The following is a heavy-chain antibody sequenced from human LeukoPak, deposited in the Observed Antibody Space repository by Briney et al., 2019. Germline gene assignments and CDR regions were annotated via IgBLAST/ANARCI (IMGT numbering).Heavy chain of an antibody. CDR2: INPNSGGT. J-gene: IGHJ4*02. CDR1: GYTFTGYY. D-gene: IGHD3-10*01. Sequence: ASVKVSCKASGYTFTGYYMHWVRQAPGQGLEWMGWINPNSGGTNYAQKFQGWVTMTRDTSISTAYMELSRLRPDDTAVYYCAREEGIYGSGSYCLDYWGQGTLVTVSS. V-gene: IGHV1-2*04. CDR3: AREEGIYGSGSYCLDY.